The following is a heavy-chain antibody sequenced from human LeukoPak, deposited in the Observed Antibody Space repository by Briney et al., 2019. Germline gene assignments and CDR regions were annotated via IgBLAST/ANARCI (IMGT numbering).Heavy chain of an antibody. J-gene: IGHJ4*02. CDR3: ARLRKESSGYYYVGY. Sequence: RSSETLSLARTVSGGSISSYYWSWIRQPPGKGLEWIGYNYYSGSTNYNPSLKSRVTIPVDTSKNQFSLKLSSVTAADTAVYYCARLRKESSGYYYVGYWGQGTLVTVSS. V-gene: IGHV4-59*08. D-gene: IGHD3-22*01. CDR1: GGSISSYY. CDR2: NYYSGST.